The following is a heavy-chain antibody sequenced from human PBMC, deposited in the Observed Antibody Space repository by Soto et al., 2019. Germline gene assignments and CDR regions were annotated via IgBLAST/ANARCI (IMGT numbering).Heavy chain of an antibody. CDR3: AKARIVVVVPATAHFDY. Sequence: VGSLRLSCAASGFIFSSYAMSWVRQAPGKGLEWVSGISGGTYYADSVKGRFTISRDNSKNTLYLEMNSLRAEDTAVYYCAKARIVVVVPATAHFDYWGQGALVNVSS. J-gene: IGHJ4*02. D-gene: IGHD2-15*01. V-gene: IGHV3-23*01. CDR2: ISGGT. CDR1: GFIFSSYA.